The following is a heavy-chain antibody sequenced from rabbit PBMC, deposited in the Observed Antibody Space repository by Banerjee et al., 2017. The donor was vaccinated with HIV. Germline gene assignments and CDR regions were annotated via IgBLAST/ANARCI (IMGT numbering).Heavy chain of an antibody. Sequence: QEQLEESGGGLVKPGGTLTLTCKASGFDLSDYYYMCWVRQAPGKGLELIACIYTNGGSTWYASCVNGRFTISRSTSLNTVNLKMTSLTAADTATYFCARDGSGGGGYWDYFHLWGQGTLVTVS. J-gene: IGHJ4*01. D-gene: IGHD1-1*01. CDR2: IYTNGGST. CDR3: ARDGSGGGGYWDYFHL. CDR1: GFDLSDYYY. V-gene: IGHV1S43*01.